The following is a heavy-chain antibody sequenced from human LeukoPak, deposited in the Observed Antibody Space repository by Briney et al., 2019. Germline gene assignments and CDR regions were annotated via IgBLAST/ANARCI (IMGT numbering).Heavy chain of an antibody. V-gene: IGHV4-39*07. J-gene: IGHJ4*02. CDR2: IYYSGST. CDR3: ARGLYYYDSSAKFDY. Sequence: SETLSLTCTVSGGSISSSSCYWGWIRQPPGKGLEWIGSIYYSGSTYSNPSLKGRVTISVDTSKNQFSLRLSSVIAADTAVYYCARGLYYYDSSAKFDYWGQGTLVTVSS. CDR1: GGSISSSSCY. D-gene: IGHD3-22*01.